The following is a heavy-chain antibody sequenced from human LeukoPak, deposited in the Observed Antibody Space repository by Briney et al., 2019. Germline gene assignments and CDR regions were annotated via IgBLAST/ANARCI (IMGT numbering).Heavy chain of an antibody. CDR3: ARERSGPSCQDC. Sequence: GGSLRLSCAASGFTFSSYAMHWVRQAPGKGLEWVAVISYDGSNKYYADSVKGRFTISRDNAKNSLYLQMNSLRAEDTAVYYCARERSGPSCQDCWGRGTLVTVSS. J-gene: IGHJ4*02. V-gene: IGHV3-30-3*01. D-gene: IGHD2-2*01. CDR2: ISYDGSNK. CDR1: GFTFSSYA.